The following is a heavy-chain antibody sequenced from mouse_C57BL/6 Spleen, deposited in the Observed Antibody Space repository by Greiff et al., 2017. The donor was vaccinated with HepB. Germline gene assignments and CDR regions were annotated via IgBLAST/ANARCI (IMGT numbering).Heavy chain of an antibody. V-gene: IGHV1-4*01. CDR1: GYTFTSYT. CDR2: INPSSGYT. Sequence: QVQLQQSGAELARPGASVKMSCKASGYTFTSYTMHWVKQRPGQGLEWIGYINPSSGYTKYNQKFKDKATLTADKSSSTAYMQLSSLTSEDSAVYYCARGGDGYFPYWYFDVWGTGTTVTVSS. D-gene: IGHD2-3*01. J-gene: IGHJ1*03. CDR3: ARGGDGYFPYWYFDV.